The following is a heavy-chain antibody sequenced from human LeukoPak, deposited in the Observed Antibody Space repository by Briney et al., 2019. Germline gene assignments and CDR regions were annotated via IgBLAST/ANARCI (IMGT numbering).Heavy chain of an antibody. D-gene: IGHD1-26*01. CDR2: INPTSGGT. V-gene: IGHV1-2*02. J-gene: IGHJ4*02. CDR1: GYNFTAYN. Sequence: ASVKVSCKASGYNFTAYNIHWVRQAPGQGLEWMGWINPTSGGTKYAQKFQGRVTMTWDTSIITAYMDLTRLRADDTAVYFCARDPPRVGAPDYWGQGTLLTVSS. CDR3: ARDPPRVGAPDY.